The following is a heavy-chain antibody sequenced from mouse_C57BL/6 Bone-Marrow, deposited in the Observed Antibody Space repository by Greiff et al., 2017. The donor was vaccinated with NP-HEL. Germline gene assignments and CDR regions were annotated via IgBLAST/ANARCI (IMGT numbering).Heavy chain of an antibody. CDR3: ARRGPGDYFDY. CDR2: ISSGGSYT. J-gene: IGHJ2*01. CDR1: GFTFSSYG. V-gene: IGHV5-6*01. Sequence: EVQRVESGGDLVKPGGSLKLSCAASGFTFSSYGMSWVRPTPDKRLEWVATISSGGSYTYYPDSVKGRFTISRDNAKNTLYLQMSSLKSEDTAMYYCARRGPGDYFDYWGQGTTLTVSS.